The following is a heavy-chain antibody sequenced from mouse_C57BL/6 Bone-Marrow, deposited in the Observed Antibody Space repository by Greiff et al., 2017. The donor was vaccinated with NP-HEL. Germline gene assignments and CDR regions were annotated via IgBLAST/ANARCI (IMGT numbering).Heavy chain of an antibody. CDR3: ARDTGSGYWYFDD. V-gene: IGHV2-9-1*01. CDR1: GFSLTSYS. Sequence: QVQLKESGPGLVAPSQSLSITCTVSGFSLTSYSISWVRQPPGKGLEWLGVIWTGGGTNYNSAPKSRLSISKDNTKSKVFLKMNSLRTDDEARYYCARDTGSGYWYFDDWGTGTTVTVSS. J-gene: IGHJ1*03. D-gene: IGHD2-2*01. CDR2: IWTGGGT.